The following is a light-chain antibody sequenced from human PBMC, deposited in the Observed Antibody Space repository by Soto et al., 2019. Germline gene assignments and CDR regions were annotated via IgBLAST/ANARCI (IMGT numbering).Light chain of an antibody. Sequence: EIVLPQSPATLSLSPGDIATLSCRASQSVTSSLAWFQQKPGQAPRLLIYDVSRRATAIPARFSGSGSGTDFTLTIRSLEPEDFAVYYCQQRTTWPTFGGGTKVEIK. V-gene: IGKV3-11*01. CDR1: QSVTSS. J-gene: IGKJ4*01. CDR2: DVS. CDR3: QQRTTWPT.